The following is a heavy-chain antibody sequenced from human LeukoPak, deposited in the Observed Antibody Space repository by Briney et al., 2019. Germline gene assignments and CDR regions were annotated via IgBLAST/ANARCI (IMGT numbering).Heavy chain of an antibody. CDR1: GSTFSSYG. V-gene: IGHV3-33*01. Sequence: PGGSLRLSCAASGSTFSSYGMHWVRQAPGKGLEWVAVIWYDGSNKYYADSVKGRFTISRDNSKNTLYLQMNSLRAEDTAVYYCARGSYGDYLEDAFDIWGQGTMVTVSS. CDR2: IWYDGSNK. J-gene: IGHJ3*02. D-gene: IGHD4-17*01. CDR3: ARGSYGDYLEDAFDI.